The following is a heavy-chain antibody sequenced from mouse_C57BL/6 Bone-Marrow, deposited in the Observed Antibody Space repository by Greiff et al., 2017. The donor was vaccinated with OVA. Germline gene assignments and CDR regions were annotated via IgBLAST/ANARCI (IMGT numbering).Heavy chain of an antibody. CDR2: IDPNSGGT. D-gene: IGHD1-1*01. CDR3: ARSYLDYGSSRYYAMDY. V-gene: IGHV1-72*01. Sequence: QVHVKQPGAELVKPGASVKLSCKASGYTFTSYWMHWVKQRPGRGLEWIGRIDPNSGGTKYNEKFKSKATLTVDKPSSTAYMQLSSLTSEDSAVYYCARSYLDYGSSRYYAMDYWGQGTSVTVSS. J-gene: IGHJ4*01. CDR1: GYTFTSYW.